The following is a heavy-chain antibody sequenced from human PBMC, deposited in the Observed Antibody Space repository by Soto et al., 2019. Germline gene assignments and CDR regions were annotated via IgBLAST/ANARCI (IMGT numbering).Heavy chain of an antibody. CDR1: GGSISKFY. CDR3: VRDGSKTLRDWFDP. Sequence: SETLSPTCSVSGGSISKFYWSWIRKTAGKGLEWMGRVYATGTTDYNPSLRSRVAMSVDISKKTFSLRLTSVTAADTGVYYCVRDGSKTLRDWFDPWGQGKLVTVSS. J-gene: IGHJ5*02. V-gene: IGHV4-4*07. CDR2: VYATGTT. D-gene: IGHD4-17*01.